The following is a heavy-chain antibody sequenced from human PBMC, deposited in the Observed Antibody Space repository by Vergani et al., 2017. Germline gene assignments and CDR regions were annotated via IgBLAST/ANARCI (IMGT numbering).Heavy chain of an antibody. CDR3: ARATAAGTSVGYYYYMDV. D-gene: IGHD6-13*01. V-gene: IGHV3-33*01. CDR2: TWTDGSNK. CDR1: GFTFRSYG. Sequence: QVQLVESGGGVFQPGRSLRLSCAASGFTFRSYGMHWVRQAPGKGLEWVAVTWTDGSNKYYADSVKGRFTISRDNSKNTLYLQMNRLRAEDTAVYYCARATAAGTSVGYYYYMDVWGKGTTVTVSS. J-gene: IGHJ6*03.